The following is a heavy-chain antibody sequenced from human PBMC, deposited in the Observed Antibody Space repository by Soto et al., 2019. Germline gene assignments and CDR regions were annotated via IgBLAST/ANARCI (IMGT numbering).Heavy chain of an antibody. CDR1: GGTFSSYA. J-gene: IGHJ4*02. CDR3: ARNGKGIVVVPAANFDY. V-gene: IGHV1-69*13. D-gene: IGHD2-2*01. Sequence: SVKVSCKASGGTFSSYAISWVRQAPGQGLEWMGGIIPIFGTANYAQKFQGRVTITADESTSTAYMELSSLRSEDTAVYYCARNGKGIVVVPAANFDYWGQGTLVTVSS. CDR2: IIPIFGTA.